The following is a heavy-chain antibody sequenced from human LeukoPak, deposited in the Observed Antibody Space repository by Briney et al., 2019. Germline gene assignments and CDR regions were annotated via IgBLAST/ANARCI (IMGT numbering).Heavy chain of an antibody. CDR1: GFTFSSYS. Sequence: GGSLRLPCAASGFTFSSYSMNWVRQAPGKGLEWVSAGGSGGGTYYADSVKGRFTISRDNSGNTLSLQMNSLRVDDTAVYYCASRTWTGAGYYAFDIWGQGTMVTVSS. V-gene: IGHV3-23*01. CDR2: GGSGGGT. J-gene: IGHJ3*02. CDR3: ASRTWTGAGYYAFDI. D-gene: IGHD3/OR15-3a*01.